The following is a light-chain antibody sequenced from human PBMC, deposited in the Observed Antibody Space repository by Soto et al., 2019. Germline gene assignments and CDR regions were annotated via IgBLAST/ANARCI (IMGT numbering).Light chain of an antibody. CDR3: QQRSNWPPSIT. J-gene: IGKJ5*01. CDR1: QGIGTW. V-gene: IGKV1-12*01. Sequence: DIQMTQSPSSVSASVGDRFTITFLSSQGIGTWLAWYQQKPGKAPKLLIYDASSLESGVPSRFSGSGSGTDFTLTISSLEPEDFAVYYCQQRSNWPPSITFGQGTRLEIK. CDR2: DAS.